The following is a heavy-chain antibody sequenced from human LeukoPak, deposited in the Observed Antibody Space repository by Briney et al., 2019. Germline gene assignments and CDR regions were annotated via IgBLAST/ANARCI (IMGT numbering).Heavy chain of an antibody. CDR3: AKDGGY. J-gene: IGHJ4*02. V-gene: IGHV3-30*18. D-gene: IGHD3-3*01. CDR2: ISYDGSNK. Sequence: GRSLRLSCAASGFTFSSYGMHWVRQAPGKGLEWVAVISYDGSNKYYADSVKGRFTISRDNSKNTLYLQMNSLRAEDTAVYYCAKDGGYWGQGTLATVSS. CDR1: GFTFSSYG.